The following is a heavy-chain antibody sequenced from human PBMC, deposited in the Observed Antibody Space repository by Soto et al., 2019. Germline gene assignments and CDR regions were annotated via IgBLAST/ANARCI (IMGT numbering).Heavy chain of an antibody. Sequence: QVPLQQWGAGLLKPSETLSLTCAVYGGSISGYYWSWIRQPPGKGLEWIGEINHSGSTNYNPSLKSRVTISVDTSKNQFSLKLSSVTAADTAVYYCARGVAVAGTFDYWGQGTLVTVSS. CDR1: GGSISGYY. D-gene: IGHD6-19*01. CDR3: ARGVAVAGTFDY. CDR2: INHSGST. V-gene: IGHV4-34*01. J-gene: IGHJ4*02.